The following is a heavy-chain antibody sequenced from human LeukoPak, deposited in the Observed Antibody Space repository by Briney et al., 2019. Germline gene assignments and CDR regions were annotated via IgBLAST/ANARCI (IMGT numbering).Heavy chain of an antibody. J-gene: IGHJ5*02. CDR3: ARSNTLRYWFDP. V-gene: IGHV4-4*07. CDR1: GGSINSYY. Sequence: SETLSLTCTVSGGSINSYYWSWIRQPAGKGLEWIGRIYTSGSTNYNPSLKSRVTMSVDTSKNQFSLKLSSVTAVDTAVYYCARSNTLRYWFDPWGQGTLVTVSS. D-gene: IGHD2-2*02. CDR2: IYTSGST.